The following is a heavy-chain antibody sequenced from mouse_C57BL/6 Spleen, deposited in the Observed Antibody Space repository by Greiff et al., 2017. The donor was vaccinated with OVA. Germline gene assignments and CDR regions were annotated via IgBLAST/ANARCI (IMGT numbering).Heavy chain of an antibody. D-gene: IGHD1-1*01. CDR1: GFTFSSYA. J-gene: IGHJ3*01. CDR2: ISSGGDYT. Sequence: EVMLVESGEGLVKPGGSLKLSCAASGFTFSSYAMSWVRQTPEKRLEWVAYISSGGDYTYYADTVKGRFTISRDNARNTLYLQMSSLKSEDTAMYYWTRAGSTVVGGGFAYWGQGTLVTVSA. V-gene: IGHV5-9-1*02. CDR3: TRAGSTVVGGGFAY.